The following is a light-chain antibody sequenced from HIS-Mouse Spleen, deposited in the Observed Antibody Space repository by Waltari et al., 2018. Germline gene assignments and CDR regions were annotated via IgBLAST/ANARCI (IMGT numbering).Light chain of an antibody. CDR1: SSDVGGYNY. V-gene: IGLV2-14*01. CDR3: SSYTSSSTWV. CDR2: EVS. J-gene: IGLJ3*02. Sequence: SALTQPASVSGSPGQSITISCPGTSSDVGGYNYVPWYQQHPGKAPKLMIYEVSNRPSGVSNRFSGSKSGNTASLTISGLQAEDEADYYCSSYTSSSTWVFGGGTKLTVL.